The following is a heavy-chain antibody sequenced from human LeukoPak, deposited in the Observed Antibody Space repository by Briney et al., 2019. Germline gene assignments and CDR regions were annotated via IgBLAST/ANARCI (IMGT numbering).Heavy chain of an antibody. D-gene: IGHD1-26*01. CDR3: ARLNSGSPGVNFDY. Sequence: SETLSLTCTVSGGSIISYYWSWIRQPPGKGLEWIGYIYYSGITNYNPSLRSRVTISVDTSKNQFSLKLSSVTAADTAVYYCARLNSGSPGVNFDYWGQGTLVTVSS. V-gene: IGHV4-59*08. J-gene: IGHJ4*02. CDR2: IYYSGIT. CDR1: GGSIISYY.